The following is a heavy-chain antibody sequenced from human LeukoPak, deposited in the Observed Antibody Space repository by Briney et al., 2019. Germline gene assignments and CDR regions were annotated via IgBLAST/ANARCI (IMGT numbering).Heavy chain of an antibody. CDR3: ATNGDYEFDF. V-gene: IGHV3-30*03. CDR2: ISYAGSNE. J-gene: IGHJ4*02. D-gene: IGHD4-17*01. CDR1: GFTFSSYG. Sequence: GRSLRLSCAASGFTFSSYGMHWVRQAPGKGLEWVAVISYAGSNEYYTDSVKGRFTISRDNSKNTLHLQMNSLRADDTAVYYCATNGDYEFDFWGQGTLVTVSS.